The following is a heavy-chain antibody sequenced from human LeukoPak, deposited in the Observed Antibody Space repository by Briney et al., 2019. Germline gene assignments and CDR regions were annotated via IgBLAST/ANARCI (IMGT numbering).Heavy chain of an antibody. Sequence: SETLSLTCTVSGGSISGYYWSWIRQPPGKGLEWIGEINHSGSTNYNPSLKSRVTISVDTSKNQFSLKLSSVTAADTAVYYCARRWRYYGSGSYYGSRRSNWFDPWGQGTLVTVSS. CDR1: GGSISGYY. J-gene: IGHJ5*02. CDR3: ARRWRYYGSGSYYGSRRSNWFDP. V-gene: IGHV4-34*01. CDR2: INHSGST. D-gene: IGHD3-10*01.